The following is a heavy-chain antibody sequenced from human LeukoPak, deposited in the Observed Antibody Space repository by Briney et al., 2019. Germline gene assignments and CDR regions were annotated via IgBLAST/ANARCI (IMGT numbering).Heavy chain of an antibody. CDR1: GFTFDDYA. Sequence: GGSLRLSCAASGFTFDDYAMHWVRQAPGKGLEWVSGIRWNSDSIVYADSVRGRFIISRDSAKNSLYLQMNSLRAEDTALYFCAKAPGGGIMRSYFDPWGQGTLVTVSS. CDR2: IRWNSDSI. V-gene: IGHV3-9*01. J-gene: IGHJ5*02. CDR3: AKAPGGGIMRSYFDP. D-gene: IGHD1-14*01.